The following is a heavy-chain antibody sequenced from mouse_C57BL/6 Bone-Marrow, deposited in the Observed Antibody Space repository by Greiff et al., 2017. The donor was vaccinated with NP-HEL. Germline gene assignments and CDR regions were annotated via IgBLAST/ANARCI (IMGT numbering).Heavy chain of an antibody. J-gene: IGHJ1*03. CDR3: AREGTVVAHWYFDV. V-gene: IGHV1-54*01. D-gene: IGHD1-1*01. Sequence: QVQLQQSGAELVRPGTSVKVSCKASGYAFTNYLIEWVKQRPGQGLEWIGVINPGSGGTNYNEKFKGKATLTADKSSSTAYMQLSSLTSEDTAVYFGAREGTVVAHWYFDVWGTGTTVTVSS. CDR2: INPGSGGT. CDR1: GYAFTNYL.